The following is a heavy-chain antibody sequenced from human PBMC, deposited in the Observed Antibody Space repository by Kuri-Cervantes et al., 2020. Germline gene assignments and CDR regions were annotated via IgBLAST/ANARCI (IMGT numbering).Heavy chain of an antibody. J-gene: IGHJ6*02. V-gene: IGHV1-8*01. Sequence: ASVKVSCKASGYTFTSYDINWVRQATGQGLEWMGWMNPNSGNTGYAQKFQGRVAMTRNTSISTAYMELSSLRSDDTAVYYCARGLVGAALQHPYYYYGMDVWGQGTTVTVSS. CDR1: GYTFTSYD. CDR2: MNPNSGNT. D-gene: IGHD1-26*01. CDR3: ARGLVGAALQHPYYYYGMDV.